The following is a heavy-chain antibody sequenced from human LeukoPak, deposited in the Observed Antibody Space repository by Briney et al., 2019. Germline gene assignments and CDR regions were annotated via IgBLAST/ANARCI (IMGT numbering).Heavy chain of an antibody. CDR1: GGSISNKY. J-gene: IGHJ4*02. CDR3: ARDAGEGYFDY. V-gene: IGHV4-59*01. Sequence: SETLSLTCTVSGGSISNKYWSWIRQPPGKGLEWIGYIYYSGSTNYNPSLKSRVTISVDTSKNQFSLKLSSVTAADTAVYYCARDAGEGYFDYWGQGTLVTVSS. CDR2: IYYSGST. D-gene: IGHD3-16*01.